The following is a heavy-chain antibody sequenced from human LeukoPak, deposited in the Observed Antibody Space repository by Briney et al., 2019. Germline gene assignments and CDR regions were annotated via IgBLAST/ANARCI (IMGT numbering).Heavy chain of an antibody. CDR1: GFTVSSNY. CDR3: AREYSPSGYYYYYMDV. D-gene: IGHD6-6*01. CDR2: IYSGGST. Sequence: PGGSLRPSCAASGFTVSSNYMSWVRQAPGKGLEWVSVIYSGGSTYYADSVKGRFTISRDNSKNTLYLQMNSLRAEDTAVYYCAREYSPSGYYYYYMDVWGKGTTVTVSS. J-gene: IGHJ6*03. V-gene: IGHV3-66*02.